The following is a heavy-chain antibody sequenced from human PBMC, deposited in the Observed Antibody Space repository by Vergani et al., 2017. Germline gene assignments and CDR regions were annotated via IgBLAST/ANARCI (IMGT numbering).Heavy chain of an antibody. J-gene: IGHJ6*04. CDR2: IQKDGIDK. V-gene: IGHV3-30*02. CDR3: ARYPPYGSSRLGMDV. Sequence: QVQLVESGGGVVQPGESLRLSCAASGFPFSTYGMHWVRQAPGKGLEWVAFIQKDGIDKFYADSVRGRFTISRDISKNTLYLEMNSLSAEDTALYHCARYPPYGSSRLGMDVWGKGTTVTVSS. D-gene: IGHD6-13*01. CDR1: GFPFSTYG.